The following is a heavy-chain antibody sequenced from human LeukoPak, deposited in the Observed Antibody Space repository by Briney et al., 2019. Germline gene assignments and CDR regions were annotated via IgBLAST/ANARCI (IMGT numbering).Heavy chain of an antibody. J-gene: IGHJ4*02. D-gene: IGHD3-10*01. Sequence: GTSLRLSCATSGFTFRMSGVHWVRQAPGKGLEWVALMSSDGIKSYYADSVKGRFTVSRDTSKDIVYLQMDSLSADDTGIYYCAKDHAGSGRAFEYWGQGTLLTVSS. CDR1: GFTFRMSG. CDR3: AKDHAGSGRAFEY. V-gene: IGHV3-30*04. CDR2: MSSDGIKS.